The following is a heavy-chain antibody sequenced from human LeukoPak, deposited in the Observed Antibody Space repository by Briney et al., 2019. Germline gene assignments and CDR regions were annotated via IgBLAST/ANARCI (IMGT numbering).Heavy chain of an antibody. J-gene: IGHJ4*02. D-gene: IGHD3-10*01. Sequence: GGSLRLSCATSGFTFNSYGMHWVRQAPGKGLEWVTFIRSDGSYKLYTDSVKGRFTISRDNSKSTLYLQMTSLRPEDTALYYCAKDRTFEEYSFDFWGQGTLVTVSS. CDR2: IRSDGSYK. CDR3: AKDRTFEEYSFDF. V-gene: IGHV3-30*02. CDR1: GFTFNSYG.